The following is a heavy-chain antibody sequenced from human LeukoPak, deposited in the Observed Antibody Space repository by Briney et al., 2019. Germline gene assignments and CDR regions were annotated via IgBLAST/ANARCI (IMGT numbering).Heavy chain of an antibody. D-gene: IGHD3-22*01. CDR3: ASRDTYYYASSPAGMDV. CDR1: GGSISSGDYY. V-gene: IGHV4-30-4*01. J-gene: IGHJ6*02. CDR2: IYYSGST. Sequence: ASQTLSLTCTVSGGSISSGDYYWSWIRQPPGKGLEWIRYIYYSGSTYYNPPLKSRVTISVDTSKNQFSLKLSSVTAADTALYYCASRDTYYYASSPAGMDVWGQGTTVTVSS.